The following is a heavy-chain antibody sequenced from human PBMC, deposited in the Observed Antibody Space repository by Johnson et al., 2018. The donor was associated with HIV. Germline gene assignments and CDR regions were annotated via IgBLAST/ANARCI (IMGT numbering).Heavy chain of an antibody. Sequence: QVQLVESGGGVVQPGLSLRLSCAASRFAFKTYAMHWVRQTPGKGLEWLAVISYDGSKTYSADSVKGRVTIARDNSKNTLYLQMNSLRAEEPAVYYCAKVGVPRGFFYDVFDIWGQGTMVTVSS. CDR3: AKVGVPRGFFYDVFDI. CDR2: ISYDGSKT. D-gene: IGHD2/OR15-2a*01. CDR1: RFAFKTYA. J-gene: IGHJ3*02. V-gene: IGHV3-30-3*02.